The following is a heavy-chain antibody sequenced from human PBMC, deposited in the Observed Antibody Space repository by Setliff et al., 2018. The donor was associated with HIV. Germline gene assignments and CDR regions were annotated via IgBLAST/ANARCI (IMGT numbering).Heavy chain of an antibody. CDR2: IYYSGST. J-gene: IGHJ3*02. D-gene: IGHD4-17*01. CDR1: GASISSYY. Sequence: SETLSLTCTVSGASISSYYWSWIRQPPGKGLEWIGYIYYSGSTYYNPSLKSRVTISVDTSKNQFSLKLSSVTAADTAVYYCASDYGDSGAFDIWGQGTMVTVSS. CDR3: ASDYGDSGAFDI. V-gene: IGHV4-59*08.